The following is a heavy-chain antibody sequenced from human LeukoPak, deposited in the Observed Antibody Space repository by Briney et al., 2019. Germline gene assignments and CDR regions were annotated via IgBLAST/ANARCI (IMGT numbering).Heavy chain of an antibody. Sequence: GASLQISFKGAGYGFTSYWIGWGRPMPGKGVEWMGIIYPGDSDTRYSPSFQGQVTISADKSISTAYLQWSSLKASDTAMYYCARLQGAISGPFDYWGQGTLVTVSS. J-gene: IGHJ4*02. CDR2: IYPGDSDT. D-gene: IGHD3-16*02. CDR3: ARLQGAISGPFDY. V-gene: IGHV5-51*01. CDR1: GYGFTSYW.